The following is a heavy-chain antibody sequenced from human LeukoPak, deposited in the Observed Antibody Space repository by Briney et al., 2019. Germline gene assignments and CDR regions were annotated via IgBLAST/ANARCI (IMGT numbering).Heavy chain of an antibody. V-gene: IGHV3-30-3*01. CDR3: ARADYGDYLQRGS. J-gene: IGHJ5*02. CDR2: ISYDGTIK. D-gene: IGHD4-17*01. Sequence: PGGSLRLSCVGSGFTFTRFGLHWVRQAPGKGLEWVAAISYDGTIKHYADPVKGRFIISRDNSKSTLFLHMSSLRADDTAVYYCARADYGDYLQRGSWGQGTLVTVSS. CDR1: GFTFTRFG.